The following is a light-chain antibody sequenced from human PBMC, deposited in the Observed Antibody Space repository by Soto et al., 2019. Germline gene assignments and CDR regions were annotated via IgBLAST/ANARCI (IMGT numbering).Light chain of an antibody. J-gene: IGLJ2*01. V-gene: IGLV2-14*01. CDR2: EVS. CDR1: SGDVGGYYY. Sequence: QSALTQPASVSGSPGQSITISCTGTSGDVGGYYYVSWYQQLPGKAPKLMISEVSNRPSGVSNRFSGSKSGNTASLTISGLQAEDEADYYCLSYDSRLSGSVFGGGTKVTVL. CDR3: LSYDSRLSGSV.